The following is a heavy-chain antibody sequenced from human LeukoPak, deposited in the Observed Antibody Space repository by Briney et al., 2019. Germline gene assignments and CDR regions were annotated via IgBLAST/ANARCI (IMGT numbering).Heavy chain of an antibody. CDR2: IYHSGST. Sequence: NPSETLSLTCTVSGYSISSGYYWGWIRQPPGKGLEWIGSIYHSGSTYYNPSLKSRVTISVDTSKNQFSLKLSSVTAADTAVYYCASQKLGPRGGMDVWGQGTTVTVSS. J-gene: IGHJ6*02. CDR3: ASQKLGPRGGMDV. D-gene: IGHD4-23*01. CDR1: GYSISSGYY. V-gene: IGHV4-38-2*02.